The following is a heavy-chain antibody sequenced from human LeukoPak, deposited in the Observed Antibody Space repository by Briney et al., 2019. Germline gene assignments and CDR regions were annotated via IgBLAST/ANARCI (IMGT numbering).Heavy chain of an antibody. CDR3: ARFARGDLYNWFDP. CDR1: GGSISSGSYY. Sequence: SETLSLTCTVSGGSISSGSYYWGWIRQPPGKGLEWIGTIHHSGSTYYNPSLKSRVTISVDTSNNQFSLKLSSVTAADTAVYYCARFARGDLYNWFDPWGQGTLVTVSS. V-gene: IGHV4-39*07. D-gene: IGHD3-3*01. CDR2: IHHSGST. J-gene: IGHJ5*02.